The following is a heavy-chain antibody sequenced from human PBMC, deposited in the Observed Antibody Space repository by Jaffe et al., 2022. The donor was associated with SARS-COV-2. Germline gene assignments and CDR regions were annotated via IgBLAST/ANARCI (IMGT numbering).Heavy chain of an antibody. CDR1: GFIFNSNA. CDR3: ARLVGWLGSMVDF. CDR2: MSLDENKQ. D-gene: IGHD6-19*01. V-gene: IGHV3-30-3*01. J-gene: IGHJ4*02. Sequence: QVQLVEAGGGVVQPGRSLRLSCAASGFIFNSNALHWVRQAPGKGLEWLAVMSLDENKQYYAESVKGRFTISRDNSKKTLYLQMNSLRPEDTAVYYCARLVGWLGSMVDFWGQGTLVTVSS.